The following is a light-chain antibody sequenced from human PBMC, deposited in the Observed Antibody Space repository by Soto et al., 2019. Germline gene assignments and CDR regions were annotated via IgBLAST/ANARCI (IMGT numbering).Light chain of an antibody. CDR1: ESVTSS. J-gene: IGKJ2*01. CDR2: AAS. V-gene: IGKV3-15*01. CDR3: QQRSNWPYT. Sequence: EIVMTQSPATLSVSPGDRATLSCRASESVTSSLAWYQQKPGQPPRLLIYAASTRATDVPARFSGGGSETEFTLTISSLQSEDFAVYYCQQRSNWPYTFGQGTKLDIK.